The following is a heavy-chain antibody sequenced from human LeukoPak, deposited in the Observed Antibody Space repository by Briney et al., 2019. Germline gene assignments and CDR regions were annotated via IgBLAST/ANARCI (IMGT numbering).Heavy chain of an antibody. CDR3: ARRHLWFGNSGAFDI. V-gene: IGHV4-4*07. J-gene: IGHJ3*02. Sequence: SETLSLTCTVSGGSISIYYWNWIRQPAGKGLEWVGRFSTSGIANYSPSLKSRVTMSVDTSKNQFFLKLTSVTAADTAVYYCARRHLWFGNSGAFDIWGQGTMVTVSS. CDR1: GGSISIYY. CDR2: FSTSGIA. D-gene: IGHD3-10*01.